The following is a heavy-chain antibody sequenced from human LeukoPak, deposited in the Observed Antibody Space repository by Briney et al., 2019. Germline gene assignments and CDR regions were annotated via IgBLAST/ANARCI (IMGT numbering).Heavy chain of an antibody. D-gene: IGHD6-13*01. CDR2: IKQDGSEK. V-gene: IGHV3-7*01. CDR1: GFTFSSFW. J-gene: IGHJ3*02. CDR3: ARDLGIPVSKDAFDI. Sequence: PGGSLSLSCAASGFTFSSFWMSWVRQAPGKGLEWVANIKQDGSEKYYVDSVKGRFTISRDNAKKSLYLQMNSLRVEDTAVYYCARDLGIPVSKDAFDIWGQGTMVTVSS.